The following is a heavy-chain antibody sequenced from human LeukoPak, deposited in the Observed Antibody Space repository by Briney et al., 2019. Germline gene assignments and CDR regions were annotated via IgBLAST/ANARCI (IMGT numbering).Heavy chain of an antibody. Sequence: SQTLSLTCTVSGGSISGHHWTWIRQPPGTGLEWIGYFYDSGDFNYNPSLKSRVTIWMDKSNNQFSLTMSSVTAADTAMYYCARLLRPGGRKGDAFDIWGQGTLVTVSS. CDR1: GGSISGHH. V-gene: IGHV4-59*08. J-gene: IGHJ3*02. CDR3: ARLLRPGGRKGDAFDI. D-gene: IGHD1-26*01. CDR2: FYDSGDF.